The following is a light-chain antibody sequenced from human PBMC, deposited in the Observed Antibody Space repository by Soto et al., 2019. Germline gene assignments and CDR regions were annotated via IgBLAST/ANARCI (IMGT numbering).Light chain of an antibody. Sequence: IVRTQSPLSLPVTPGEPASISCRSSQSLLHSNGYNYLDWYLQKPGQSPQLLIYLGSNRASGVPDRFSGSESGTDFTLKISRVEAEDVGVYYCMQALQTPMYTFGQGTKLEIK. CDR1: QSLLHSNGYNY. J-gene: IGKJ2*01. V-gene: IGKV2-28*01. CDR2: LGS. CDR3: MQALQTPMYT.